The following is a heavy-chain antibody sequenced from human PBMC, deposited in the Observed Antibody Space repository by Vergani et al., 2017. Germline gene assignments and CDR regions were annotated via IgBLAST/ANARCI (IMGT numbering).Heavy chain of an antibody. D-gene: IGHD2-2*01. CDR1: GGSISSYY. V-gene: IGHV4-34*01. Sequence: QVQLQESGPGLVKPSETLSLTCTVSGGSISSYYWSWIRQPPGKGLEWIGEINHSGSTNYNPSLKSRVTISVDTSKNQFSLKLSSVTAADTAVYYCARGIYWPRYCSSTSCYARYYYYYYMDVWGKGTTVTVSS. CDR3: ARGIYWPRYCSSTSCYARYYYYYYMDV. J-gene: IGHJ6*03. CDR2: INHSGST.